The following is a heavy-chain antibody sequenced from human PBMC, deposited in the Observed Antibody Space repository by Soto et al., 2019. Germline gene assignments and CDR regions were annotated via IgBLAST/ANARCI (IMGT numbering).Heavy chain of an antibody. J-gene: IGHJ4*02. Sequence: GGSLRLSCTASGFSFSTHAMSWVRQAPGKGLEWVSSISSGGTTTFYAASVEGRFTISRDKSKNTLYLQMNSLRADDTAVYYCARGGGSTGGWFGTQFDSWGQGTQVTVSS. CDR1: GFSFSTHA. CDR2: ISSGGTTT. CDR3: ARGGGSTGGWFGTQFDS. D-gene: IGHD3-10*01. V-gene: IGHV3-23*01.